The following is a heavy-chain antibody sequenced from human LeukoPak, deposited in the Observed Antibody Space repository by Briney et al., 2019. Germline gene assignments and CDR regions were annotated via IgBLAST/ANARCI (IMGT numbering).Heavy chain of an antibody. CDR1: GFTFRDYY. Sequence: GGSLGLSCAASGFTFRDYYMGWIRQAPGKGLEWVSYISSSGSTIYYADSVKGRFTISRDNAKNSLYLQMNSLRTEDTAVYYCARDESLKDYYDSSGFQDYWGQGTLVTVSS. J-gene: IGHJ4*02. V-gene: IGHV3-11*04. CDR2: ISSSGSTI. D-gene: IGHD3-22*01. CDR3: ARDESLKDYYDSSGFQDY.